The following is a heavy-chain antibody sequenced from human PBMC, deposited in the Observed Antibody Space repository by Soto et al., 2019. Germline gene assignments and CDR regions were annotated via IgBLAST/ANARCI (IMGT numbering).Heavy chain of an antibody. D-gene: IGHD3-3*01. J-gene: IGHJ4*02. Sequence: PGESLKIYCKASGDSFTSYSIAWVRQMPGHGMEWMGIIFPDDTDTRYSPSVQGQVTISADKSISTAYVQWSSLKASGTAMHYCTRGGVATRTFDYWSQGTLVTVSS. CDR1: GDSFTSYS. CDR3: TRGGVATRTFDY. V-gene: IGHV5-51*01. CDR2: IFPDDTDT.